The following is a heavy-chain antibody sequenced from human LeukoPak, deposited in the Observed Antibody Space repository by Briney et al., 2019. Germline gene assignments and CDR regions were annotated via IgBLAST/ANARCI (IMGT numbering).Heavy chain of an antibody. CDR1: GYTFTSYY. J-gene: IGHJ5*02. Sequence: ASVKVSCKASGYTFTSYYMHWVRQAPGQGLEWMGWINPNSGGTNYAQKFQGRVTMTRDTSISTAYMELSRLRSDDTAVYYCARELVVVAATSSWFDPWGQGTLVTVSS. CDR3: ARELVVVAATSSWFDP. D-gene: IGHD2-15*01. V-gene: IGHV1-2*02. CDR2: INPNSGGT.